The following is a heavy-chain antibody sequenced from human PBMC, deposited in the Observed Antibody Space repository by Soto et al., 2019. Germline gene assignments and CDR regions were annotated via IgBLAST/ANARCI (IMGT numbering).Heavy chain of an antibody. J-gene: IGHJ4*02. CDR3: ARDRSGTYGSGIGLYIQKEYYFDY. Sequence: SVKVSCKASGGTFSSYAISLVRQAPGQGLEWMGGIIPIFGTANYAQKFQGRVTITADESTSTAYMELSSLRSEDTAVYYCARDRSGTYGSGIGLYIQKEYYFDYWGQGTLVTVSS. D-gene: IGHD3-10*01. V-gene: IGHV1-69*13. CDR1: GGTFSSYA. CDR2: IIPIFGTA.